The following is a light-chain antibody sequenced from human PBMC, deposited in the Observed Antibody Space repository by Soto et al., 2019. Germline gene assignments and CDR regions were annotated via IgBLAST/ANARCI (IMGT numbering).Light chain of an antibody. CDR2: DAS. V-gene: IGKV3-11*01. J-gene: IGKJ1*01. Sequence: EIVWTQSPATLSLSPGARATLYCRASQSVSSYLAWYQKKTGQDPSILIYDASNRATGIPARFSGSGSGTDFNLTIRRLETEDCAVYEGQQRSNWPRTFGQWTKVEIK. CDR3: QQRSNWPRT. CDR1: QSVSSY.